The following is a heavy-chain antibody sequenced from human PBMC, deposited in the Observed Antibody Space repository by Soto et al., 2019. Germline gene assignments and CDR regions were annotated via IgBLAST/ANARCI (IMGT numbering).Heavy chain of an antibody. CDR1: GFTFSSHW. CDR3: ARVVMAGTSDFDY. Sequence: QPGGSLRLSCAASGFTFSSHWMHWVRQAPGKGLVWLSRINGDGRTTSYADSVKGRFTISRDNARNTVHLQMNSLRLDDTAVYYCARVVMAGTSDFDYWGRGTLVTVSS. V-gene: IGHV3-74*01. CDR2: INGDGRTT. J-gene: IGHJ4*02. D-gene: IGHD1-7*01.